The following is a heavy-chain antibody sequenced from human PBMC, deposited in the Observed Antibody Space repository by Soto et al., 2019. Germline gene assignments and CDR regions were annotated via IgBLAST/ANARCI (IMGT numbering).Heavy chain of an antibody. J-gene: IGHJ4*02. V-gene: IGHV1-69*01. CDR1: GGTFSSYA. CDR3: ARDHSSSSILWY. D-gene: IGHD6-6*01. Sequence: QVQLVQSGAEVKKPGSSVKVSCKASGGTFSSYAISWVRQAPGQGLEWMGGIIPIFGTANYAQKCQGRVTITADESTSTAYMELSSLISEDTAVYYCARDHSSSSILWYWGQGTLVTVSS. CDR2: IIPIFGTA.